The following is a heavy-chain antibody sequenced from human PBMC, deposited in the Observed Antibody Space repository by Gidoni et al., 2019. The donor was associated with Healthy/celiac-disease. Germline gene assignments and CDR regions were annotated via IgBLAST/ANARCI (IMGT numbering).Heavy chain of an antibody. CDR2: ISSSSSYL. J-gene: IGHJ3*02. D-gene: IGHD3-9*01. Sequence: EVQLVESGGGLVKPGGSLRLSCAASGFTFSSYSMNWVRQAPGKGLEWVSSISSSSSYLYYADSVKGRFTISRDNAKNSLYLQMNSLRAEDTAVYYCARDGQLRYFDWLLYGDAFDIWGQGTMVTVSS. CDR3: ARDGQLRYFDWLLYGDAFDI. V-gene: IGHV3-21*01. CDR1: GFTFSSYS.